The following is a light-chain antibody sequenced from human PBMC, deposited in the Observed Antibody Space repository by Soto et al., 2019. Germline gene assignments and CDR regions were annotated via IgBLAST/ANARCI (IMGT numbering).Light chain of an antibody. V-gene: IGKV3-15*01. CDR1: QSVSSS. Sequence: EIVMTQSPATLSVSPGERATLSCRASQSVSSSLAWFQQKPGQAPRLLIYDASTRATGIPARFSGSGSGAEFTLTISSLQSEDFAVYYCQQYNMWTGTFGPGTKVDI. J-gene: IGKJ3*01. CDR2: DAS. CDR3: QQYNMWTGT.